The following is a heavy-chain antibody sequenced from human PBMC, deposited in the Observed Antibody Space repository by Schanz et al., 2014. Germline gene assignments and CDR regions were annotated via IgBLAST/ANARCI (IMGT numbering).Heavy chain of an antibody. CDR3: ARGGATRFDY. CDR2: ISSSSSTI. J-gene: IGHJ4*02. Sequence: EVQLVESGGGLVQPGGSLRLSCAASGFTFSSYSMNWVRQAPGKGLEWVSYISSSSSTIYYADSVKGRFTISRDNAKNLLYLQMNSLRDEDTAVYYCARGGATRFDYWGQGTLVTVSS. V-gene: IGHV3-48*02. CDR1: GFTFSSYS. D-gene: IGHD1-26*01.